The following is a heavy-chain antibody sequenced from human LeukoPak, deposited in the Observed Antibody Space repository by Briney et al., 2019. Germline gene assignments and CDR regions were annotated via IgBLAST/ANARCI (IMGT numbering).Heavy chain of an antibody. V-gene: IGHV3-48*01. CDR2: ISSSGSSI. CDR3: AKDIGSSGWYYFDY. CDR1: GFTFSIYS. J-gene: IGHJ4*02. D-gene: IGHD6-19*01. Sequence: GGSLRLSCAASGFTFSIYSMTWVRQAPGKGLEWVSYISSSGSSIYYADSVKGRFTISRDNSKNTLYLQMNSLRVEDTAVYYCAKDIGSSGWYYFDYWGQATLVTVSS.